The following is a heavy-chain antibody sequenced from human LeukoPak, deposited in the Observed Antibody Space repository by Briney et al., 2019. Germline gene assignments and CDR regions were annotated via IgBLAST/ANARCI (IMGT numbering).Heavy chain of an antibody. V-gene: IGHV3-23*01. CDR3: ATLPRGPTGYVGYGGEDY. CDR1: GFTFGIYA. D-gene: IGHD5-12*01. Sequence: GGALRLSCPASGFTFGIYAMTWVRQAPGKGLQWVSAITGSGGSTNYADSVKGRFTISRDNSKNTLYLRMNGLRAEDTAVYYCATLPRGPTGYVGYGGEDYWGQGTLVTVSS. J-gene: IGHJ4*02. CDR2: ITGSGGST.